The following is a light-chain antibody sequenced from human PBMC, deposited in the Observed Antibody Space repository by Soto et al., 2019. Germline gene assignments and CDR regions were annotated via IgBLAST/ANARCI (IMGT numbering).Light chain of an antibody. CDR3: AAWDDSLKGLV. J-gene: IGLJ2*01. CDR1: SSNIGSKP. CDR2: NTN. Sequence: SVLTQPPSASGTPGQRVTISCSGSSSNIGSKPVNWYQQLPGAAPKLLIHNTNQRPSGVPDRFSGSKSGTSASLAISGLQSDDEAHYYCAAWDDSLKGLVLGGGTKLTVL. V-gene: IGLV1-44*01.